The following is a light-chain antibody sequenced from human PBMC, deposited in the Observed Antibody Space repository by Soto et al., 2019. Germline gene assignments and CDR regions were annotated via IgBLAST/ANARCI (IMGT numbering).Light chain of an antibody. V-gene: IGKV3-20*01. CDR2: GAS. CDR3: QQHGGSPPVT. Sequence: EIVLTQSPGTLSFAPGERATLSCRASQGITNTYLAWYQQKPGQAPRLLIYGASISATGIPDRFSGSRSGTDFTLTIRRLEPEHFAVYYCQQHGGSPPVTFGQGTRLETK. CDR1: QGITNTY. J-gene: IGKJ5*01.